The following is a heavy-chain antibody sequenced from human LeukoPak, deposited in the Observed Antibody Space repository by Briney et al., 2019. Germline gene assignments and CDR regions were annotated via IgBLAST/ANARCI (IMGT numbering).Heavy chain of an antibody. Sequence: ASVKVSCKASGDTFNSYAISWVRPAPGQGLEWMGRIIPIFATTNYAQKFQGRVTITTDESKSTAYMELSSLRSEDTAVYYCARDLANWGSSFDYWGQGTLVTVSS. D-gene: IGHD7-27*01. CDR1: GDTFNSYA. CDR2: IIPIFATT. J-gene: IGHJ4*02. CDR3: ARDLANWGSSFDY. V-gene: IGHV1-69*05.